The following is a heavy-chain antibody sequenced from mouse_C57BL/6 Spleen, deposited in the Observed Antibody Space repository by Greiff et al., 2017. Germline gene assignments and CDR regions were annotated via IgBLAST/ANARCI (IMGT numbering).Heavy chain of an antibody. V-gene: IGHV1-69*01. D-gene: IGHD1-1*01. Sequence: QVQLQQPGAELVMPGASVKLSCKASGYTFTSYWMHWVKQRPGQGLEWIGEIDPSDSYTNYTQKFKGKSTLTVDKSSSTAYMQLSSLTSEDSAVYYCARGTGVAHYCDEWGQGTTLTVTS. CDR3: ARGTGVAHYCDE. CDR2: IDPSDSYT. J-gene: IGHJ2*01. CDR1: GYTFTSYW.